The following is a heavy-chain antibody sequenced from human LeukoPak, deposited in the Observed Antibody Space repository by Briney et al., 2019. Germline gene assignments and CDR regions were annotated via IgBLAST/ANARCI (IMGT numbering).Heavy chain of an antibody. CDR2: INQDGSEE. V-gene: IGHV3-7*01. J-gene: IGHJ3*01. CDR3: ARWKMELQRNAFDF. Sequence: GGSLRLSCAASGFTFRTYWMSWIRQAPGKEPEWVDDINQDGSEEYYLQSVRARFTVSRDNAQNAVFLQMTNLRADDTAVYYCARWKMELQRNAFDFWGQGTVVTVSS. CDR1: GFTFRTYW. D-gene: IGHD1-26*01.